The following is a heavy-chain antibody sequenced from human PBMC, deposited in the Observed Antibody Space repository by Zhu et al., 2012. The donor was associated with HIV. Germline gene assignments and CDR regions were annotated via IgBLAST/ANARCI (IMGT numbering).Heavy chain of an antibody. Sequence: QVQLQESGPGLVKPSETLSLTCTVSGGSISSSSYYWGWIRQPPGKGLEWIGSIYYSGSTYYNPSLKSRVTISVDTSKNQFSLKLSSVTAADTAVYYCARLELVNDWYFDLWGLAPWSLSPQ. V-gene: IGHV4-39*01. J-gene: IGHJ2*01. CDR1: GGSISSSSYY. CDR2: IYYSGST. D-gene: IGHD1-7*01. CDR3: ARLELVNDWYFDL.